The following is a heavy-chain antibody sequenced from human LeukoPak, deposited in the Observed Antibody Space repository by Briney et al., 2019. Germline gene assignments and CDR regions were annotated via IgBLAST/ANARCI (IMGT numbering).Heavy chain of an antibody. D-gene: IGHD3-10*01. CDR3: ARGIAWFGELSPYFDY. CDR1: GFTFSSYW. CDR2: IKQDGSEK. J-gene: IGHJ4*02. V-gene: IGHV3-7*03. Sequence: GGSLRLSCAASGFTFSSYWMSWVRQAPGKGLEWVANIKQDGSEKYYVDSVKDRFTISRDNAKNSLYLQMNSLRAEDTAVYYCARGIAWFGELSPYFDYWGQGTLVTVSS.